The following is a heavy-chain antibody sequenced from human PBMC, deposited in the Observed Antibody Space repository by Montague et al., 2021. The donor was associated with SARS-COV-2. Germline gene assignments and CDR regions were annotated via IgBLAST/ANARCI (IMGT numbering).Heavy chain of an antibody. D-gene: IGHD3-10*01. CDR2: INHGGIT. V-gene: IGHV4-34*01. Sequence: SETLSLTCAVYGGSFSGYSWNWIRQPPGKGLEWIGEINHGGITNYNPSLKSRVTMSVDTSKNQFSLKLSSVTAADTAVYYCARGARQGYGFRLGSFDYWGQGTLVTVSS. J-gene: IGHJ4*02. CDR3: ARGARQGYGFRLGSFDY. CDR1: GGSFSGYS.